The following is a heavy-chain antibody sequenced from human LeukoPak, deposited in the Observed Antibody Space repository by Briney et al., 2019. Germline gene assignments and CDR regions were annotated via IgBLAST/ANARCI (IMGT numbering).Heavy chain of an antibody. CDR1: GFTFSSYK. CDR3: ARDLTGGEYFDS. D-gene: IGHD3-16*01. CDR2: ISPSSSYI. Sequence: PGGSLRLSCEASGFTFSSYKMTWVRQAPGKGLVWVASISPSSSYIYNGDSVKGRVTVSRDNAKSSLFLQMSSLRADDTAVYYCARDLTGGEYFDSWGQGALVSVSS. V-gene: IGHV3-21*06. J-gene: IGHJ4*02.